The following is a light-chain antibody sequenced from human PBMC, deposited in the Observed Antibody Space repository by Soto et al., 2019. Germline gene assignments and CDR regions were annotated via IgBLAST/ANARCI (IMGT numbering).Light chain of an antibody. Sequence: QPVLTQPPSASGTPGQRVTISCSGSSSNIGSNHVYWYQQLPGTAPKLLIYENNQRPSGVPDRFSGSKSGTSASLAISGLRSEDEADYYCAAWDDSRVVFGGGTKLTVL. CDR1: SSNIGSNH. J-gene: IGLJ2*01. CDR2: ENN. V-gene: IGLV1-47*01. CDR3: AAWDDSRVV.